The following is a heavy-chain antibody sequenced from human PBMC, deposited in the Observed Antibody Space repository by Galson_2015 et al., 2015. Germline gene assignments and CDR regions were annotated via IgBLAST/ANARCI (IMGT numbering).Heavy chain of an antibody. CDR2: IIPIFGTA. V-gene: IGHV1-69*13. CDR1: GGTFSSYA. D-gene: IGHD3-3*01. CDR3: NYGFQAFDI. J-gene: IGHJ3*02. Sequence: SVKVSCKASGGTFSSYAINWARRAPGQGLEWMGGIIPIFGTANYAQKFQGRVTITADESTSTAYMELSSLRSEGTAVYYCNYGFQAFDISGQGTMVTVSS.